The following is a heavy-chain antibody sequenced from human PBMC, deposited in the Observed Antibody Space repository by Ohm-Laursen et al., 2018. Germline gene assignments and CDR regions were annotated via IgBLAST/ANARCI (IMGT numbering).Heavy chain of an antibody. J-gene: IGHJ4*02. Sequence: SLRLSCAASGFTFSDYYMSWIRQAPGKGLEWVSTISGNGVTTYYADSVKGRFTISKDNSKNTLYLQMNSLRDEDTAVYYCATAGPYSGDDYWGQGTLVNVSS. V-gene: IGHV3-23*01. CDR1: GFTFSDYY. CDR3: ATAGPYSGDDY. CDR2: ISGNGVTT. D-gene: IGHD6-25*01.